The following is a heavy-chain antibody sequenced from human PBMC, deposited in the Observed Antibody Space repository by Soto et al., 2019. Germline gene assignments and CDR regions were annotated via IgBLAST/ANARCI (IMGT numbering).Heavy chain of an antibody. D-gene: IGHD3-16*01. CDR3: ARALLSTFILSLGELPPSGGFDY. Sequence: GXSVKVSCTASGGPFSSYAMIWVRQAPGEGLEWMGGIIPIFGTANYAQKFQGRVTITADESTSTAYMELSSLRSEDTAVYYCARALLSTFILSLGELPPSGGFDYWGQGTLVTVSS. CDR2: IIPIFGTA. V-gene: IGHV1-69*13. CDR1: GGPFSSYA. J-gene: IGHJ4*02.